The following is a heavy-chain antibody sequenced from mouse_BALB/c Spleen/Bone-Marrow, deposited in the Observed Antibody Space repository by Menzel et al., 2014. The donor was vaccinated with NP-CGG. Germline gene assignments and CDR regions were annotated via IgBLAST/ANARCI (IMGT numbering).Heavy chain of an antibody. CDR1: GFDFSRYW. J-gene: IGHJ3*01. D-gene: IGHD1-2*01. V-gene: IGHV4-1*02. Sequence: EVKLVESGGGLVQPGGSLKLSCAASGFDFSRYWMSWVRQAPGKGLEWIGEINPDSNTINYTPSLKDKFIISRDNAKNTLYLQMSKVRSEDTALYYCARLCYYGSIAYRAQATLVTDSA. CDR2: INPDSNTI. CDR3: ARLCYYGSIAY.